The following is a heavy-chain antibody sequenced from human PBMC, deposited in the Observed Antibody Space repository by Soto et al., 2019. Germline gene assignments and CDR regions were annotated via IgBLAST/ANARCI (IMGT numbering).Heavy chain of an antibody. CDR3: AHRKGGSFDY. CDR1: GFSLTTTAEA. V-gene: IGHV2-5*01. D-gene: IGHD1-26*01. Sequence: QITLKESGPTLVKPTQTLTLTCTFSGFSLTTTAEAVGWIRQPPGKALEWLALTYWHDEIHYSPSLKSRLTITKDTSKNQVVLRMTNMDPVDTATYYCAHRKGGSFDYWGQGTLVSVSS. CDR2: TYWHDEI. J-gene: IGHJ4*02.